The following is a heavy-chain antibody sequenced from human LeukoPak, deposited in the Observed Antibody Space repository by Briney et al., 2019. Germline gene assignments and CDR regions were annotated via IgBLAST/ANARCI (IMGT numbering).Heavy chain of an antibody. CDR3: ARADYDMAFDI. Sequence: ASETLSLTCTVSGGSISSGGYYWSWIRQHRGKGLEWIGYIYYSGTTDYNPSLKRRFPMSVDTYKNQFHLKLRSVTAEDMAVYYCARADYDMAFDIWGQGRIVTVSS. V-gene: IGHV4-31*03. J-gene: IGHJ3*02. CDR1: GGSISSGGYY. D-gene: IGHD4/OR15-4a*01. CDR2: IYYSGTT.